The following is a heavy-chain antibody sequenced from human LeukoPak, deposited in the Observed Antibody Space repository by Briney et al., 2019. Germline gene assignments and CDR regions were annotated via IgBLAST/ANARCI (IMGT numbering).Heavy chain of an antibody. D-gene: IGHD6-13*01. V-gene: IGHV4-61*02. CDR3: ARVYYSSSYDYWYFDL. CDR2: IYTSGST. CDR1: GGSIRSGTYY. J-gene: IGHJ2*01. Sequence: SETLSLTCTVSGGSIRSGTYYWSWIRQPAGKGLEWLGRIYTSGSTNYNPSLKSRVTISVDTSKNHFSLNLRSVTAADTAVYYCARVYYSSSYDYWYFDLWGRGTLVTVSS.